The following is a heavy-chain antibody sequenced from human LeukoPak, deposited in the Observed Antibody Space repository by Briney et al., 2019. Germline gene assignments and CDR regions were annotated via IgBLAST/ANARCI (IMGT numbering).Heavy chain of an antibody. D-gene: IGHD6-13*01. Sequence: GASVKVSCKVSGYTLTELSMHWVRQAPGKGLEWMGGFDPEDGETIYAQKFQGRVTMTEDASTDTAYMELSSLRSEDTAVYYCATVGIAAHEYYFDYWGQGTLVTVSS. CDR3: ATVGIAAHEYYFDY. CDR2: FDPEDGET. V-gene: IGHV1-24*01. J-gene: IGHJ4*02. CDR1: GYTLTELS.